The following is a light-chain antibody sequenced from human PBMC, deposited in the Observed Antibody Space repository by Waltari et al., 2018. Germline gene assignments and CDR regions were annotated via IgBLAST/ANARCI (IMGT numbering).Light chain of an antibody. CDR3: SSYTSSTTLLLI. CDR1: SRDVGGYNF. Sequence: QSALTQPASVSGSPGQSITISCPGTSRDVGGYNFASWYQKHPGKAPKLFIYDVSNRPSGVSNRFSASKSGNTASLIISGLQAEDEADYYCSSYTSSTTLLLIFGGGTKLTVL. V-gene: IGLV2-14*03. CDR2: DVS. J-gene: IGLJ2*01.